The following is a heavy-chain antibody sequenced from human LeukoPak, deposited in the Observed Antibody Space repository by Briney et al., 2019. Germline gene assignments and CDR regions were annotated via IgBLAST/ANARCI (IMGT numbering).Heavy chain of an antibody. Sequence: GGSLRLSCAASGFTFSSYWMSWVRQAPGKGLEWVANIKQDGSEKYYVDSVKGRFTISRDNAKNSLYLQMKSLRAEDTAVYYCASALPRIQLWQGNYWGQGTLVTVSS. CDR2: IKQDGSEK. CDR1: GFTFSSYW. J-gene: IGHJ4*02. CDR3: ASALPRIQLWQGNY. D-gene: IGHD5-18*01. V-gene: IGHV3-7*03.